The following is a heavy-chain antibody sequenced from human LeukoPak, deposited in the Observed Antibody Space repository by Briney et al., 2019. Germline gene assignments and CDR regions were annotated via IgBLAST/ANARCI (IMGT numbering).Heavy chain of an antibody. Sequence: SETLSLTCTLYGDSFNDYYWSWIRQPPGKGLEWIGEINHRGGTNYNPSLWSRLTISIDTSKHQFSLQVTSVTAADTGVYFCARVSDIMISFGGVISYFDNWGQGALVTVSS. D-gene: IGHD3-16*02. V-gene: IGHV4-34*01. CDR1: GDSFNDYY. CDR3: ARVSDIMISFGGVISYFDN. CDR2: INHRGGT. J-gene: IGHJ4*02.